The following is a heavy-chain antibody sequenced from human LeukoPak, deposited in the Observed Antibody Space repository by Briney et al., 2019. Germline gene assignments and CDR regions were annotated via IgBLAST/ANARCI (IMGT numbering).Heavy chain of an antibody. D-gene: IGHD2-21*01. CDR3: ARALSYSPDFDY. CDR1: GYNFRSHY. Sequence: GASVKVSCSASGYNFRSHYIHWVRQAPGQGLEWMGIINPVDGTTSYAQQLRGRVTVTRDTSTSTVFMELSSLRSEDTAVYYCARALSYSPDFDYWGQGALVTVSS. J-gene: IGHJ4*02. V-gene: IGHV1-46*04. CDR2: INPVDGTT.